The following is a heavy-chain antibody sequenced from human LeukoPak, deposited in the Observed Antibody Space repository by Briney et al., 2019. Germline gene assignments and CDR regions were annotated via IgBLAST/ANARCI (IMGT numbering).Heavy chain of an antibody. CDR1: GYTFTNYG. Sequence: ASVKVSCKTSGYTFTNYGITWVRQAPGQGLEWMGWVSAYGDNTNYVQRIQGRVTMTTDTSTSTAYMELRSLRSDDTAVYYCARDCIGCHGFDFWGQGTLVTFSS. V-gene: IGHV1-18*01. CDR2: VSAYGDNT. CDR3: ARDCIGCHGFDF. D-gene: IGHD2-15*01. J-gene: IGHJ4*02.